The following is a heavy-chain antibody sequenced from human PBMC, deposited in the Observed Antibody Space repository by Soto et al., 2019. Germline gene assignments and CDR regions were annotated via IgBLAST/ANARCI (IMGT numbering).Heavy chain of an antibody. CDR2: NYYSGTS. J-gene: IGHJ4*01. V-gene: IGHV4-59*01. D-gene: IGHD5-12*01. CDR3: VREAYIGYGHAIDH. CDR1: GVSISSYY. Sequence: AETLSLTCAVSGVSISSYYWSWIRQPPGKGLEWIGYNYYSGTSNYNPSLKSRVTISVDTSKNQFFLKLTSVNAADTAVYYCVREAYIGYGHAIDHWG.